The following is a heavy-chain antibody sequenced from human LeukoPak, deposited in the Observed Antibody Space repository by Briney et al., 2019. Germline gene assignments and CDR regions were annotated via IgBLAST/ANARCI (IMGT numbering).Heavy chain of an antibody. CDR3: ARHHSSGGLSY. D-gene: IGHD3-22*01. V-gene: IGHV1-18*01. CDR1: GYTFTSYG. J-gene: IGHJ4*02. CDR2: ISAYNGNT. Sequence: APVKVSCKASGYTFTSYGMSWVRQAPGQGLEWMGWISAYNGNTNYAQKLQGRVTMTTDTSTSTAYMELRSLRSDDTAVYYCARHHSSGGLSYWGQGTLVTVSS.